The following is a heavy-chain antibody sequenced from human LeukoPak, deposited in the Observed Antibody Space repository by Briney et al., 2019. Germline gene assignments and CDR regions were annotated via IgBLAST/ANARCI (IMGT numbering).Heavy chain of an antibody. Sequence: ASVKVSCKTSGYTFTSYGISWVRQAPGQGLEWMGWISAYNGNTNYAQKLQGRVTMTTGTSTSPAYMELRSLRSDDTAVYYCARDRPSRGYCSGGTCPLFDYWGQGTLVTVSS. CDR1: GYTFTSYG. D-gene: IGHD2-15*01. CDR3: ARDRPSRGYCSGGTCPLFDY. J-gene: IGHJ4*02. V-gene: IGHV1-18*04. CDR2: ISAYNGNT.